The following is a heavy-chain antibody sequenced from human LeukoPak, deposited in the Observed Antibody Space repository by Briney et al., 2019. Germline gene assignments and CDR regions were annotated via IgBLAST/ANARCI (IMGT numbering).Heavy chain of an antibody. D-gene: IGHD2-15*01. V-gene: IGHV4-30-4*01. CDR1: GASIRSGNYY. Sequence: PSQTLSLTCTVSGASIRSGNYYWSWIRQPPGKGLEWIGYIYDSGSTYYNPSLKSRITISVDTSENRFSLKLSSVTATDTAVYYCARDCSGGSCYGAFDIWGQGTMVTVSS. J-gene: IGHJ3*02. CDR3: ARDCSGGSCYGAFDI. CDR2: IYDSGST.